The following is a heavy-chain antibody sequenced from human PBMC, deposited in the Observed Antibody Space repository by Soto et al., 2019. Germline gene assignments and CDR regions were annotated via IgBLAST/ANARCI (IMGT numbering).Heavy chain of an antibody. CDR3: AKGGLRYFDWTISGVAFDS. Sequence: GGSLRLSCAASGFTFSSYAMSWVRQAPGKGLEWVSAISGSGGSTYYADSVKGRFTISRDNSKNTLYLQMNSLRAEDTAVYYCAKGGLRYFDWTISGVAFDSWGQGTMVTVSS. V-gene: IGHV3-23*01. CDR1: GFTFSSYA. J-gene: IGHJ3*02. D-gene: IGHD3-9*01. CDR2: ISGSGGST.